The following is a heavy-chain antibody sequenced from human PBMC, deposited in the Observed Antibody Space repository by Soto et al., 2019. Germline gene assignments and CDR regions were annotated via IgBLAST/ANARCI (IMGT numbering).Heavy chain of an antibody. CDR2: IYTSGST. Sequence: SETLSLTCTVSGGSISSGGYYWSWIRQPAGKGLEWIGRIYTSGSTNYNPSLKSRVTMSVDTSKNQFSLKLSSVTAADTAVYYCARDPYSYGPPYYYYGMDVWGQGTTVTVSS. V-gene: IGHV4-61*02. CDR3: ARDPYSYGPPYYYYGMDV. D-gene: IGHD5-18*01. J-gene: IGHJ6*02. CDR1: GGSISSGGYY.